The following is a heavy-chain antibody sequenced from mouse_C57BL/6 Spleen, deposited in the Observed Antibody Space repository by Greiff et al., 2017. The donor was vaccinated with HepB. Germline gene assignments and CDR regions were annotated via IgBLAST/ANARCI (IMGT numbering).Heavy chain of an antibody. CDR2: IHPNSGST. CDR3: ASHYGSRGGYAMDY. D-gene: IGHD1-1*01. V-gene: IGHV1-64*01. Sequence: QVQLQQPGAELVKPGASVKLSCKASGYTFTSYWMHWVKQRPGQGLEWIGMIHPNSGSTNYNEKFKSKATLTVDKSSSTAYMQLSSLTSEDSAVYYCASHYGSRGGYAMDYWGQGTSVTVSS. J-gene: IGHJ4*01. CDR1: GYTFTSYW.